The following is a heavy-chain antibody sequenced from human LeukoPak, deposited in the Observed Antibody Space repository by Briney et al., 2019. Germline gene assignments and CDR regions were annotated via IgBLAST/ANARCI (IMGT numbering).Heavy chain of an antibody. D-gene: IGHD3-3*01. CDR2: ISSSSSYI. J-gene: IGHJ5*02. CDR1: XVTFSSYS. V-gene: IGHV3-21*01. CDR3: ARDGSSTPDYDFWSGYYTLDNWFDP. Sequence: SLRLSCXXXXVTFSSYSMNWVRQAPGKGLEWVSSISSSSSYIYYADSVKGRFTISRDNAKNSLYLQTNSLRAEDTAVYYCARDGSSTPDYDFWSGYYTLDNWFDPWGQGTLVTVSS.